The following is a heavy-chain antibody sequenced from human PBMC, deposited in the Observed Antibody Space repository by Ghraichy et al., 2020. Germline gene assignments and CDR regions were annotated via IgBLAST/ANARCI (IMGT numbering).Heavy chain of an antibody. J-gene: IGHJ4*02. CDR3: AKPRYSTDWYHFDR. V-gene: IGHV3-23*01. D-gene: IGHD6-19*01. CDR2: IGANDGST. Sequence: GGSLRLSCAASGFTFSIYTMSWARQAPGKGLEWVSAIGANDGSTYYADSAKGRFTISKDNSKNTLFLQMNSLRAEDTAVYYCAKPRYSTDWYHFDRWGQGTLVTVSS. CDR1: GFTFSIYT.